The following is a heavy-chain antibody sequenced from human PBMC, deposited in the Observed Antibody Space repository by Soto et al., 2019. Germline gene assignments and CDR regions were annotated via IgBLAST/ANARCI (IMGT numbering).Heavy chain of an antibody. CDR2: ISYDGSNK. CDR1: GFTFSSYG. V-gene: IGHV3-30*18. D-gene: IGHD6-19*01. J-gene: IGHJ4*02. CDR3: AKDRESSGWYVDY. Sequence: QVQLVESGGGVVQPGRSLRLSCAASGFTFSSYGMYWVRQAPGKGLEWVAVISYDGSNKYYADSVKGRFTISRDNSKNTLYLQMNSLRAEDTAVYYCAKDRESSGWYVDYWGQGTLVTVSS.